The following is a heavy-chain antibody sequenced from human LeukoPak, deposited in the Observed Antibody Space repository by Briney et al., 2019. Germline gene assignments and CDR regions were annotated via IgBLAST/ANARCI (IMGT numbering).Heavy chain of an antibody. CDR2: ISYDGSNK. Sequence: GGSLRLSCAASGFTFSSYGMHWVRQAPGKGLEWVAVISYDGSNKYYADSVKGRFTISRDNSKNTLYLQMNSLRAEDTAVHYCATHSYSSGSGNWFDPWGQGTLVTVSS. CDR1: GFTFSSYG. J-gene: IGHJ5*02. CDR3: ATHSYSSGSGNWFDP. V-gene: IGHV3-30*03. D-gene: IGHD6-19*01.